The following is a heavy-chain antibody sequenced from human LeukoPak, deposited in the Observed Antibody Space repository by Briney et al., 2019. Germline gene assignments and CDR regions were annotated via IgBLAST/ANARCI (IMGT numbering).Heavy chain of an antibody. CDR1: GYSFTTSW. CDR2: IGPTDSYT. Sequence: GESLRISCKGSGYSFTTSWISWGRQMPGKGLEWMGRIGPTDSYTTYSPSIQGHVTISTDKSISTAYLQWSSLKAADTAVYYCARHEVAGNLDYWGQGTLVTVSS. CDR3: ARHEVAGNLDY. J-gene: IGHJ4*02. D-gene: IGHD6-19*01. V-gene: IGHV5-10-1*01.